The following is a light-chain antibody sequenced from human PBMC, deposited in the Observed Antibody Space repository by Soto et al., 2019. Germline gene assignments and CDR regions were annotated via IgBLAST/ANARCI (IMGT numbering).Light chain of an antibody. J-gene: IGLJ1*01. CDR1: SSDVGDYNY. V-gene: IGLV2-14*01. CDR3: NSYARSSSIYV. Sequence: QSALPQPASVSGSPPQSIIISCTGTSSDVGDYNYVSWYQQHPGKAPQLMIYEVTNRPLGVSKCVSGSKYGNTASLTISGLRAEDVVDYYCNSYARSSSIYVLGTGTKLNVL. CDR2: EVT.